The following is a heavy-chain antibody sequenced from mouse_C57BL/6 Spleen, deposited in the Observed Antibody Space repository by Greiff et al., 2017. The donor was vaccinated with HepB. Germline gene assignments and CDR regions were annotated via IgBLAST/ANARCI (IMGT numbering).Heavy chain of an antibody. D-gene: IGHD2-1*01. V-gene: IGHV5-17*01. J-gene: IGHJ2*01. CDR2: ISSGSSTI. Sequence: EVQLVESGGGLVKPGGSLKLSCAASGFTFSDYGMHWVRQAPEKGLEWVAYISSGSSTIYYADTVKGRFTISRDNAKHTLFLQRTSLRSEDTAMYYCARRYYGNYDYFDYWGQGTTLTVSS. CDR3: ARRYYGNYDYFDY. CDR1: GFTFSDYG.